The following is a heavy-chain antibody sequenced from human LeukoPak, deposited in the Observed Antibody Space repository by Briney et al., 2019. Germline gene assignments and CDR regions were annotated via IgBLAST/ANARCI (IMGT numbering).Heavy chain of an antibody. Sequence: ASVKVSCTASGYTFTSYGISWVRQVPGQGLEWMGWINPNSGGTNYAQKFQGRVTMTRDTSISTAYMELSRLRSDDTAVYYCARTYSSSWYYAFDIWGQGTMVTVSS. D-gene: IGHD6-13*01. V-gene: IGHV1-2*02. CDR2: INPNSGGT. CDR1: GYTFTSYG. CDR3: ARTYSSSWYYAFDI. J-gene: IGHJ3*02.